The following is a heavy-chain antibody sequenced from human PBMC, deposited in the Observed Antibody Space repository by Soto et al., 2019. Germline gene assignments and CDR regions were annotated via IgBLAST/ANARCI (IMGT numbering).Heavy chain of an antibody. CDR2: INPSNGFS. V-gene: IGHV1-46*02. D-gene: IGHD2-21*02. CDR1: GFTFNTYY. Sequence: QVQLVQSGAELKKPGASVSLSCKASGFTFNTYYINWVRQSPGEGLQWMGIINPSNGFSSYAQKFQDRVTMTAETSRKTVYMELRSLRSKDTAVYFCARDWPDTYCGGDCPLGYYYHGMDVWGQGTAVTVSS. J-gene: IGHJ6*02. CDR3: ARDWPDTYCGGDCPLGYYYHGMDV.